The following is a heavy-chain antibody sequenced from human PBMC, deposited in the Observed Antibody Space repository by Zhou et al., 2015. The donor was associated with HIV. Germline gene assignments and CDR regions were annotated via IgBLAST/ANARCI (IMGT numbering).Heavy chain of an antibody. CDR2: IIPIFGTA. D-gene: IGHD3-10*01. CDR3: ARRRYYYGSGSYLRDSSLGDYFDY. J-gene: IGHJ4*02. CDR1: GGTFSSYA. Sequence: QVQLVQSGAEVKKPGSSVKVSCKASGGTFSSYAISWVRQAPGQGLEWMGGIIPIFGTANYAQKFQGRVTITADESTSTAYMELSSLRSEDTAVYYCARRRYYYGSGSYLRDSSLGDYFDYWGQGTLVTVSS. V-gene: IGHV1-69*01.